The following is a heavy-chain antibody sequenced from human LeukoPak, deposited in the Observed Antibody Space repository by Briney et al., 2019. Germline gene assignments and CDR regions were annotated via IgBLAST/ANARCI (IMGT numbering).Heavy chain of an antibody. D-gene: IGHD3-16*01. CDR1: GGSISSSNW. CDR3: ARGSYGYIDQ. Sequence: PSETLSLTCAVSGGSISSSNWWSWVRQPAGKGLEWIGRIYTSGSTNYNSPSLRSRVTMSPDTSMNRFSLKLSSVTAADTAVYYCARGSYGYIDQWGQGLLVTVSS. J-gene: IGHJ4*02. V-gene: IGHV4-4*07. CDR2: IYTSGST.